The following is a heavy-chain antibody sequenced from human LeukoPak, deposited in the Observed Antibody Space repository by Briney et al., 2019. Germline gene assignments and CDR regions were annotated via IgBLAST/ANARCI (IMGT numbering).Heavy chain of an antibody. CDR1: GASISGGKDF. D-gene: IGHD6-13*01. J-gene: IGHJ4*02. V-gene: IGHV4-39*01. CDR3: ARRGITYSSSFFDF. CDR2: IYYTGST. Sequence: PSETLSLTCAVSGASISGGKDFWGWIRQPPGQGLEWIGSIYYTGSTYYNPSLKSRVTISVDTSKNEFSLRVYSATAADTAVYYCARRGITYSSSFFDFWGQGTLVTVSS.